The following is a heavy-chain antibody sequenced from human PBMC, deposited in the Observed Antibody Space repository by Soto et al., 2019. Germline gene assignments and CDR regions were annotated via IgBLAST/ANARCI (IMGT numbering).Heavy chain of an antibody. CDR3: AGEGVIGTVNHFDY. Sequence: QVQLVQSGAEVKKPGSSVKVSCKASGGTFSSYAISWVRQAPGQGLEWMGGIIPIFGTANYAQKFQGRVTITADESTSKAYMELSSLRSEYTAVYYCAGEGVIGTVNHFDYWGQGTLVTVSS. D-gene: IGHD2-21*01. V-gene: IGHV1-69*12. CDR2: IIPIFGTA. J-gene: IGHJ4*02. CDR1: GGTFSSYA.